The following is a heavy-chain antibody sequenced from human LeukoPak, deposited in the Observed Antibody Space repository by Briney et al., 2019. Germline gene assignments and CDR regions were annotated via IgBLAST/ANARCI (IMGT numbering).Heavy chain of an antibody. D-gene: IGHD3-9*01. CDR1: GGSVSSRPHF. CDR2: IYYTGSA. CDR3: VRLLGGYFAGNTFDI. J-gene: IGHJ3*02. V-gene: IGHV4-39*02. Sequence: PLETLSLTCTVSGGSVSSRPHFWAWIRQTPGKGLEWIGTIYYTGSANYNPSLKSRVTMSVDTSKDHFSLNLSSVTATDTAVYFCVRLLGGYFAGNTFDIWGQGTVVSVSS.